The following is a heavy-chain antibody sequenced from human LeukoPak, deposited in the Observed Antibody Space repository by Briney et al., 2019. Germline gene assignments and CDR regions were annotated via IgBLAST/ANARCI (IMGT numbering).Heavy chain of an antibody. CDR3: AISKKGGGSGY. D-gene: IGHD2-15*01. CDR1: GGSLSSGNYY. Sequence: SQTLSLTCSVSGGSLSSGNYYWSWIRQPAGKGLEWIGRIYTSGSTNYNPSLKSRVTMSVDTSTNQFSLRLTSVTAADTAVYYCAISKKGGGSGYWGQGTLVTVSS. J-gene: IGHJ4*02. V-gene: IGHV4-61*02. CDR2: IYTSGST.